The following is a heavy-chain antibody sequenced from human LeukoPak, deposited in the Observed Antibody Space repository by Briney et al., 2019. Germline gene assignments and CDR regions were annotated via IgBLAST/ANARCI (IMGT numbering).Heavy chain of an antibody. CDR3: ARKGQLWLPNYYYYMDV. J-gene: IGHJ6*03. V-gene: IGHV4-4*02. CDR2: ILHSGST. Sequence: SETLSLTCAVSGGSIRSSNWWSWVRQSPGKGLEWIGEILHSGSTNFNPSLRSRVIISVDTSKNQFSLKLSSVTAADTAVYYCARKGQLWLPNYYYYMDVWGKGTTVTVSS. CDR1: GGSIRSSNW. D-gene: IGHD5-18*01.